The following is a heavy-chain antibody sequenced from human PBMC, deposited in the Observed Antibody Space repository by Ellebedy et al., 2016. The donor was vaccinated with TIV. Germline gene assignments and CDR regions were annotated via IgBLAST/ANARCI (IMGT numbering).Heavy chain of an antibody. D-gene: IGHD6-19*01. CDR2: LLFVGRSE. CDR3: ARDLDKSSGWYGGAAY. J-gene: IGHJ4*02. CDR1: GFSFNNYA. Sequence: PGGSLRLSCAASGFSFNNYAMHWVRQAPGKGLEWVAVLLFVGRSEFYADSVKGRFTISRDNSMTTLYLEMNILSAEDTAVYDFARDLDKSSGWYGGAAYWGQGTLVTVSS. V-gene: IGHV3-30-3*01.